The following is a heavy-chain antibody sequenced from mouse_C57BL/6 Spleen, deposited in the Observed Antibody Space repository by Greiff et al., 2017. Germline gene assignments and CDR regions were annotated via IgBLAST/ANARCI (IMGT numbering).Heavy chain of an antibody. V-gene: IGHV1-76*01. CDR3: ARVGTGTWFAY. Sequence: QVQLQQSGAELVRPGASVKLSCKASGYTFTDYYINWVKQRPGQGLEWIARIYPGSGNTYYNEKFKGKATLTAEKSSSTAYMQLSSLTSEDSAVYFCARVGTGTWFAYWGQGTLVTVSA. CDR2: IYPGSGNT. CDR1: GYTFTDYY. D-gene: IGHD4-1*01. J-gene: IGHJ3*01.